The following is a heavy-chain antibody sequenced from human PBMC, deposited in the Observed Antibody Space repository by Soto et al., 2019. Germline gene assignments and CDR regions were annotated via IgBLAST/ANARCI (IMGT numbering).Heavy chain of an antibody. J-gene: IGHJ3*02. Sequence: QVQLQESGPGLLKPSETLSLTCTVSGGSISSYYWSWIRQPPGKGLEWIGDIYYSGSTNYNPSLKRRVTISVDTSKNQFSLKLSSVTAADTAVYYCARVWGGAFDIWGQGTMVTVSS. CDR1: GGSISSYY. CDR2: IYYSGST. CDR3: ARVWGGAFDI. V-gene: IGHV4-59*01. D-gene: IGHD3-10*01.